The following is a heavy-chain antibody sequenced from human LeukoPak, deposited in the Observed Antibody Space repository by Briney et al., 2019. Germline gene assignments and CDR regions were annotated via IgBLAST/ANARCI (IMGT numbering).Heavy chain of an antibody. Sequence: ASVKVSCKASGYTFTGYYMHWVRQAPGQGLEWMGWINPNSGGTNYAQKFQGRVTMTRDTSISTAYMELSGLRSDDTAVYYCARDPPDTAILGAFDYWGQGTLVTVSS. CDR3: ARDPPDTAILGAFDY. CDR2: INPNSGGT. V-gene: IGHV1-2*02. CDR1: GYTFTGYY. J-gene: IGHJ4*02. D-gene: IGHD5-18*01.